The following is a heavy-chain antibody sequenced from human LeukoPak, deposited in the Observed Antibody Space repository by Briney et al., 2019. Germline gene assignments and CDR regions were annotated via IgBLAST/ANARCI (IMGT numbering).Heavy chain of an antibody. CDR3: ARAYYDILTGYYVDAFDI. J-gene: IGHJ3*02. CDR2: IYTSGST. D-gene: IGHD3-9*01. Sequence: SETLSLTCTVSGGSISSYYWSWIRQPPGKGLEWLGYIYTSGSTNYNPSLKSRVTISVDTSKNQFSLKLSSVTAADTAVYYCARAYYDILTGYYVDAFDIWGQGTMVTVSS. CDR1: GGSISSYY. V-gene: IGHV4-4*09.